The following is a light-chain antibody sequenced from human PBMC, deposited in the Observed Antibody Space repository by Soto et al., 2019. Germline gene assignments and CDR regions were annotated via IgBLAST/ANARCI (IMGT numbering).Light chain of an antibody. J-gene: IGKJ2*01. CDR1: QSISSW. V-gene: IGKV1-5*01. CDR2: DAS. Sequence: DIQMTQSPSTLSASVGDRVTITCRASQSISSWLAWYQQKPGKAPKLLIYDASSLESGVPSRFSGSASGTEFTLTISCLQPDDFATYYCQQYNSYLYTFGQGTKLEIK. CDR3: QQYNSYLYT.